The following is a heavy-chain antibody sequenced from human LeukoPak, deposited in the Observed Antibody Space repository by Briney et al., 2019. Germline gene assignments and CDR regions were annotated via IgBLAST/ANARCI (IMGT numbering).Heavy chain of an antibody. CDR3: ATLHVLLWFGELFHWFDP. V-gene: IGHV1-24*01. Sequence: ASVKVSCKVSGYTLTELSMHWVRRAPGKGLEWMGGFDPEDGETIYAQKFQGRVTMTEDTSTDTAYMELSSLRSEDTAVYYCATLHVLLWFGELFHWFDPWGQGTLVTVSS. CDR1: GYTLTELS. CDR2: FDPEDGET. D-gene: IGHD3-10*01. J-gene: IGHJ5*02.